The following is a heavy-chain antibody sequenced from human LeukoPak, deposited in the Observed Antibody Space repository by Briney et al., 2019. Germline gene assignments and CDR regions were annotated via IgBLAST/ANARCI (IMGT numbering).Heavy chain of an antibody. Sequence: GASVKVSCKASVYTFTGYYMHWVRQAPGQGLEWMGWINPNSGGTNYAQKFQGRVTMTRATSLSTAYMELSRLRSDDTAVYYCAREGYCSSTSCHTDYGMDVWGQGTTVTVSS. V-gene: IGHV1-2*02. J-gene: IGHJ6*02. CDR2: INPNSGGT. D-gene: IGHD2-2*02. CDR3: AREGYCSSTSCHTDYGMDV. CDR1: VYTFTGYY.